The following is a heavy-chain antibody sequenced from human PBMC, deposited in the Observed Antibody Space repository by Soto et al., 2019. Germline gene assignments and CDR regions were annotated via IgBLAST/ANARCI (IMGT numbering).Heavy chain of an antibody. CDR3: AKALVSYCGGDCNYDRDAFDI. V-gene: IGHV3-30*18. D-gene: IGHD2-21*02. CDR2: ISYDGSNK. Sequence: SGGSLRLSCAASGFTFSSYGMHWVRQAPGKGLEWVAVISYDGSNKYYADSVKGRFTISRDNSKNTLYLQMNSLRAEDTAVYYCAKALVSYCGGDCNYDRDAFDIWGQGTMVTVSS. J-gene: IGHJ3*02. CDR1: GFTFSSYG.